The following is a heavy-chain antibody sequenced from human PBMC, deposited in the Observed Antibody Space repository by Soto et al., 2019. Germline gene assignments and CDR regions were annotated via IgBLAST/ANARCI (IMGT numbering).Heavy chain of an antibody. CDR1: GFTFSSYS. D-gene: IGHD3-16*02. CDR2: ISSSSSTI. V-gene: IGHV3-48*02. Sequence: GGSLRLSCAASGFTFSSYSMNWVRQAPGKGLEWVSYISSSSSTIYYADSVKGRFTISRDNAKNSLYLQMNSLRDEDTAVYYCARLGVWGSYRPMDVWGQGTTVTVSS. CDR3: ARLGVWGSYRPMDV. J-gene: IGHJ6*02.